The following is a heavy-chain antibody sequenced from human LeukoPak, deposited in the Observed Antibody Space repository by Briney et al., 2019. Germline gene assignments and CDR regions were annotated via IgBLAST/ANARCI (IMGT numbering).Heavy chain of an antibody. J-gene: IGHJ5*02. CDR1: GGSISGSSYY. V-gene: IGHV4-39*07. Sequence: PSETLSLTCTVSGGSISGSSYYWGWIRQPPGKGLEWIGSIYYSGSTYYNPSLKSRVTISVDTSKNQFSLKLSSVTAADTAVYYCARDGLGDSSGYYYSWFDPWGQGTLVTVSS. CDR3: ARDGLGDSSGYYYSWFDP. CDR2: IYYSGST. D-gene: IGHD3-22*01.